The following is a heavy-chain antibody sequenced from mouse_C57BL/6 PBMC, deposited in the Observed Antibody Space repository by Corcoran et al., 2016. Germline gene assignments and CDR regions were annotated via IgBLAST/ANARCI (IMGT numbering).Heavy chain of an antibody. V-gene: IGHV1-26*01. CDR1: GYTFTDYY. D-gene: IGHD3-1*01. J-gene: IGHJ1*03. Sequence: EVQLQQSGPELVKPGASVKISCKASGYTFTDYYMNWVKQSHGKSLEWIGDINPNNGGTSYNQKFKGKATLTVDKSSSTAYMELRSLTSEDSAVYYCARESGPGYFDVWGTGTTVTVSS. CDR2: INPNNGGT. CDR3: ARESGPGYFDV.